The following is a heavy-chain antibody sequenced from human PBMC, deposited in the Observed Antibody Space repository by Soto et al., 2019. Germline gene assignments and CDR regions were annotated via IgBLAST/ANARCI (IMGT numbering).Heavy chain of an antibody. CDR1: GFTFSSYA. CDR3: ATFPAAINYYCGMDV. CDR2: ISGSGGST. J-gene: IGHJ6*02. Sequence: GGSLRLSCAASGFTFSSYAMSWVRQALEKGLEWVSAISGSGGSTYYADSVKGRFTISRDNSKNTLYLQMNSLRAEDTAVYYCATFPAAINYYCGMDVWGQGTMVTVS. V-gene: IGHV3-23*01. D-gene: IGHD2-2*01.